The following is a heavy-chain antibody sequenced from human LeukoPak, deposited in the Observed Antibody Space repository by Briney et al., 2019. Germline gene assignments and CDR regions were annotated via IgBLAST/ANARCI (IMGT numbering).Heavy chain of an antibody. Sequence: PGGSLRLSCAASGFTFSNAWMTWVRQAPGKGLEWVGRIKSKADRGTTDYAAPVKGRFTISRDDSKSTLYLQMNSLKTEDTAVYYCTSSDYPVFGYWGQGTLVTVSS. CDR2: IKSKADRGTT. D-gene: IGHD3-16*01. V-gene: IGHV3-15*01. CDR1: GFTFSNAW. CDR3: TSSDYPVFGY. J-gene: IGHJ4*02.